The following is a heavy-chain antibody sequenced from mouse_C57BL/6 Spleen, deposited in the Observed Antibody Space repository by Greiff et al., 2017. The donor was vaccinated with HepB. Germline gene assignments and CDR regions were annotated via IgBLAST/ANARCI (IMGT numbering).Heavy chain of an antibody. CDR3: ASEDGYYGGFAY. D-gene: IGHD2-3*01. Sequence: EVHLVESGGGLVKPGGSLKLSCAASGFTFSSYAMSWVRQTPEKRLEWVATISDGGSYTYYPDNVKGRFTISRDNAKNNLYLQMSHLKSEDTAMYYCASEDGYYGGFAYWGQGTLVTVSA. CDR1: GFTFSSYA. V-gene: IGHV5-4*01. J-gene: IGHJ3*01. CDR2: ISDGGSYT.